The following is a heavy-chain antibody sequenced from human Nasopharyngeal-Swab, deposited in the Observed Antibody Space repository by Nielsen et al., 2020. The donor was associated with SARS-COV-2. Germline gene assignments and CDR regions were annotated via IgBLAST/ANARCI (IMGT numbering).Heavy chain of an antibody. Sequence: RGSLRLSCSASGFTFTNYWMTWVRQAPGKGLEWVANINQDGSEILYLDSVKGRFTISRDNAKNSLHLQMNSLRPDDTAVYYCARPIHTTRPYWFDPWGQGALVTVSS. D-gene: IGHD1-14*01. V-gene: IGHV3-7*03. CDR3: ARPIHTTRPYWFDP. J-gene: IGHJ5*02. CDR1: GFTFTNYW. CDR2: INQDGSEI.